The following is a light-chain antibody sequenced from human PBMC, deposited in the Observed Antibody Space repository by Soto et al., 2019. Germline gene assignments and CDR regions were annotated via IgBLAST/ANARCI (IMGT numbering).Light chain of an antibody. CDR3: QQRSSWPRT. CDR2: GAS. CDR1: QSVSSSY. V-gene: IGKV3D-20*02. Sequence: EILLTQSPGTLSLSPGERATLSCRASQSVSSSYLAWYQQKPGQAPRLLIYGASTRATGIPDRFSGSGSGTDFTLTISSLEPEDFAIYYCQQRSSWPRTFGQGTKVDI. J-gene: IGKJ1*01.